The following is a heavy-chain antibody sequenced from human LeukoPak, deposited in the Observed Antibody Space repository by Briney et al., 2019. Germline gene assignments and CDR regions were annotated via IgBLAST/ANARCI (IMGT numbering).Heavy chain of an antibody. Sequence: GASVKVSCKTSGYTFTGYYIHWVRQAPGQGLEWMGWINPGSGDTKYAQKFRGRVTMTTDTSIRTAYMELSRLRSGDTAVYYCARGIVPAAVPPYFDFWGQGSLVTVSS. D-gene: IGHD2-2*01. CDR1: GYTFTGYY. CDR2: INPGSGDT. V-gene: IGHV1-2*02. J-gene: IGHJ4*02. CDR3: ARGIVPAAVPPYFDF.